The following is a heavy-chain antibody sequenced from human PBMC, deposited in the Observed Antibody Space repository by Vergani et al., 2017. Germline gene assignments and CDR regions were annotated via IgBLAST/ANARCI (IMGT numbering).Heavy chain of an antibody. J-gene: IGHJ6*02. CDR1: GLTFSSYA. CDR2: ISGSGGST. V-gene: IGHV3-23*01. CDR3: AKANPRNSGYDYLYYYHAMDV. D-gene: IGHD5-12*01. Sequence: EVQLLESGGGLVQPGGSLRLSCAASGLTFSSYAMSWVRQAPGKGLEWVSAISGSGGSTYYAGSVKGRFTISRDSSKNTLYLQMNSLSAGDTAVYYCAKANPRNSGYDYLYYYHAMDVWGQGTTVTVSS.